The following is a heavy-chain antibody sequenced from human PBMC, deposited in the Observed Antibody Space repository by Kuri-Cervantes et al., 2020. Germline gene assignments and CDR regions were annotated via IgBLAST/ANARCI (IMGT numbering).Heavy chain of an antibody. V-gene: IGHV3-11*01. CDR1: GFTFSDYY. CDR3: ARVMEQQLGHYYYYYMDV. CDR2: ISSSGSTI. D-gene: IGHD6-13*01. J-gene: IGHJ6*03. Sequence: LSLTCAASGFTFSDYYMSWIRQAPGKGLEWVSYISSSGSTIYYADSVKGRFTISRDNAKNSLYLQMNSLRAEDTAVYYCARVMEQQLGHYYYYYMDVWGKGTTVTVSS.